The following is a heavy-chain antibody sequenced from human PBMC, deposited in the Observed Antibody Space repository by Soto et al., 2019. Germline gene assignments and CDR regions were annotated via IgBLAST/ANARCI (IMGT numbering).Heavy chain of an antibody. Sequence: SETLSLTCTVSGGSISSSSYYWGWIRQPPGKGLEWIGSIYYSGSTYYNQSLKSRVTISVETSKKQFSQKLSSVTAAVTTVYYCARLYTDSIVVVVAATLGPNWFDPWGQGTLVTVSS. J-gene: IGHJ5*02. CDR1: GGSISSSSYY. CDR2: IYYSGST. V-gene: IGHV4-39*01. CDR3: ARLYTDSIVVVVAATLGPNWFDP. D-gene: IGHD2-15*01.